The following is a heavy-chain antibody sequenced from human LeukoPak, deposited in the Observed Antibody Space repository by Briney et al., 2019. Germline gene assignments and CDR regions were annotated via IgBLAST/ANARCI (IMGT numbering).Heavy chain of an antibody. J-gene: IGHJ4*02. D-gene: IGHD5-18*01. CDR1: GFTFSSYS. V-gene: IGHV3-21*01. Sequence: PGGSLRLSCAASGFTFSSYSMNGVRQAPGKGLEWVSSISSSSSYIYYADSVKGRFTISRDNAKNSLYLQINGLRAEDTAVYYCARDRSLTAFDCWGQGTLVTVSS. CDR2: ISSSSSYI. CDR3: ARDRSLTAFDC.